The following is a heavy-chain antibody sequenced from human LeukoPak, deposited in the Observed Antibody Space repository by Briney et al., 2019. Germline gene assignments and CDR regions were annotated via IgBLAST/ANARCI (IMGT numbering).Heavy chain of an antibody. J-gene: IGHJ4*02. CDR2: ISSSSSYI. D-gene: IGHD2-2*01. CDR1: GFTFRIYS. Sequence: RRSRRPSCAASGFTFRIYSMNWVRQAPGEGMEWVSSISSSSSYIYYADSVKGRFTISRDNAKNSLYLQMNSLRAENTAVYYCARDHPVPAVFDYWGQGTLVTVSS. CDR3: ARDHPVPAVFDY. V-gene: IGHV3-21*01.